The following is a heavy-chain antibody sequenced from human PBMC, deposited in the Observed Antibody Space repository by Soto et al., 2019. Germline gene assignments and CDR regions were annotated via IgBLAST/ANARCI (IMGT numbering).Heavy chain of an antibody. V-gene: IGHV1-69*13. CDR3: ARPKLVGIAVAGNFDY. CDR2: IIPIFGTA. J-gene: IGHJ4*02. Sequence: GASVKVSCKASGGTFSSYAISWVRQAPGQGLEWMGGIIPIFGTANYAQKFQGRVTITADESTSTAYMELSSLRSEDTAVYYCARPKLVGIAVAGNFDYWGQGTLVTVSS. CDR1: GGTFSSYA. D-gene: IGHD6-19*01.